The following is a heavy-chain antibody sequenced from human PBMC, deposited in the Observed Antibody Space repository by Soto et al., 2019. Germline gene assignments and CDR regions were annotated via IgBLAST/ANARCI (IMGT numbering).Heavy chain of an antibody. D-gene: IGHD7-27*01. Sequence: QVQLVQSGAEVKKPGASVKVSCKASGFTFTGDYIHWVRQAPGQGLEWMGWINPKNGVTDYAQNFQGRVTMTRDTSISTAYTERSRLTSDDTAVYYCARQETGTYYFDSWGLGTLATVSS. CDR2: INPKNGVT. J-gene: IGHJ4*02. V-gene: IGHV1-2*02. CDR3: ARQETGTYYFDS. CDR1: GFTFTGDY.